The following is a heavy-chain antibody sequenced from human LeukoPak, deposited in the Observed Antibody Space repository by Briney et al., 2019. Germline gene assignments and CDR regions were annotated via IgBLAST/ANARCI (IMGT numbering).Heavy chain of an antibody. V-gene: IGHV3-48*03. J-gene: IGHJ4*02. CDR3: ARVPPNTVTTLQYFDY. D-gene: IGHD4-17*01. CDR2: ISSSGSTI. Sequence: GGSLGLSCAASGFTFSSYEMNWVRQAPGKGLEWVSYISSSGSTIYYADSVKGRFTISRDNAKNSLYLQMNSLRAEDTAVYYCARVPPNTVTTLQYFDYWGQGTLVTVSS. CDR1: GFTFSSYE.